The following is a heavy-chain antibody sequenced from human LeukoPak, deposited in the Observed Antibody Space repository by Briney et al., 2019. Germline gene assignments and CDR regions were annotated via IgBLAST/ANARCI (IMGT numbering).Heavy chain of an antibody. CDR2: IWYDGSNK. CDR3: ARDNDYDFWSGYDY. Sequence: GGSLRLSCAASGFTFSSYGMHWVRQAPGKGLEWVAVIWYDGSNKYYADSVKGRFTISRDNSKNTLYLQMNSPRAEDTAVYYCARDNDYDFWSGYDYWGQGTLVTVSS. D-gene: IGHD3-3*01. CDR1: GFTFSSYG. V-gene: IGHV3-33*01. J-gene: IGHJ4*02.